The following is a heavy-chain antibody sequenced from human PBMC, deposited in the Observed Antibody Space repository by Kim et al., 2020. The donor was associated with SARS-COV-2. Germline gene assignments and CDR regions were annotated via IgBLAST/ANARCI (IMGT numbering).Heavy chain of an antibody. V-gene: IGHV3-15*01. CDR2: IKSKTDGGTT. CDR1: GFTFSNAW. D-gene: IGHD3-10*01. J-gene: IGHJ6*02. Sequence: GGSLRLSCAASGFTFSNAWMSWVRQAPGKGLEWVGRIKSKTDGGTTDYAAPVKGRFTISRDDSKNTLYLQMNSLKTEDTAVYYCTRPGVNHVYYYYGMDVWGQGTTVTVSS. CDR3: TRPGVNHVYYYYGMDV.